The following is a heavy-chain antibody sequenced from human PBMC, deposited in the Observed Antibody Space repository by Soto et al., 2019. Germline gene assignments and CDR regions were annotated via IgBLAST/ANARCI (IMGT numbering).Heavy chain of an antibody. CDR2: IYYSGST. Sequence: QLQLQESGPGLVKPSETLSLTCTVSGGSISSSSYYWGWIRQPPGKGLEWIGSIYYSGSTYYNPSLKSRVTISVDTSKNQFSLKLSSVTAADTAVYYCASTLGVLMVYATTFDPWGQGTLVTVSS. D-gene: IGHD2-8*01. CDR1: GGSISSSSYY. J-gene: IGHJ5*02. V-gene: IGHV4-39*01. CDR3: ASTLGVLMVYATTFDP.